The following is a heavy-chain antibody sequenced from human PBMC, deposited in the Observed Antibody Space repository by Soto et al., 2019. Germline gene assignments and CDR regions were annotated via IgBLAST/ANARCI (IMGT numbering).Heavy chain of an antibody. CDR2: IIPVFRSA. CDR3: ARRYCASDNCPLFYYFVDL. J-gene: IGHJ6*02. D-gene: IGHD2-21*02. CDR1: GGTFNKFA. Sequence: VQLVQSGAEVKKTGSSVKVSCKASGGTFNKFASSWVRQAPGQGFEWMGGIIPVFRSANYAQRFRGRITITADEYTSTVYLYLNDLRSDDTAVYYCARRYCASDNCPLFYYFVDLWGLGTTVTVSS. V-gene: IGHV1-69*01.